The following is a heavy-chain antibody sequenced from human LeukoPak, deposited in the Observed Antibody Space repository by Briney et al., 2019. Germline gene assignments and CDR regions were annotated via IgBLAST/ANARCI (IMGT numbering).Heavy chain of an antibody. CDR1: GFSVSSNY. Sequence: PGGSLRLSCAASGFSVSSNYMTWVRQAPGNGLEWGPVIYSGGNTYYADSVKDRFTISRDKSKNTLYLHMNSLRAEDTAVYYCSGGGFAVIDYWGQGTLVTVSS. CDR3: SGGGFAVIDY. CDR2: IYSGGNT. V-gene: IGHV3-53*01. J-gene: IGHJ4*02. D-gene: IGHD3-16*01.